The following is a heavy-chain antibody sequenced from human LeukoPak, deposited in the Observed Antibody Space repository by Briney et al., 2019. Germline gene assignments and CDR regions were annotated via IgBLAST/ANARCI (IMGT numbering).Heavy chain of an antibody. V-gene: IGHV3-74*01. D-gene: IGHD2-15*01. J-gene: IGHJ5*02. CDR3: ARASIHCSGGSCYRGNWFDP. Sequence: GGSLRLSCAASGFXFSSYWIHWVRQAPGKGLVWLSGINSDGSSTSYADSVKGRFTISRDNAKNTPYLQMNSLRAEDTALYYCARASIHCSGGSCYRGNWFDPWGQGTLVTVSS. CDR2: INSDGSST. CDR1: GFXFSSYW.